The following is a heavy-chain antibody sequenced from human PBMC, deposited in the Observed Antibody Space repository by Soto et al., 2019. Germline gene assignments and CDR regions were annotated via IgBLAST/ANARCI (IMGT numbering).Heavy chain of an antibody. CDR3: ARDGWSDSSGYYYYGMDV. Sequence: LSLTCVVCRGCISSGCYSWSWIRQPPGKGLEWIGYIYHSGSTYYNPSLKSRVTISVDRSKNQFSLKLSSVTAADTAVYYCARDGWSDSSGYYYYGMDVWGQGTTVTVSS. D-gene: IGHD3-22*01. V-gene: IGHV4-30-2*01. J-gene: IGHJ6*02. CDR2: IYHSGST. CDR1: RGCISSGCYS.